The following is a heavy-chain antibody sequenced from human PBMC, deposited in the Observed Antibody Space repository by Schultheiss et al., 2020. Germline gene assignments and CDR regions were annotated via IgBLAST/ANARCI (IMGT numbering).Heavy chain of an antibody. CDR3: ARVDTAMVTFAYYYGMDV. CDR1: GGSISSYY. J-gene: IGHJ6*02. CDR2: IYTSGST. Sequence: SQTLSLTCTVSGGSISSYYWSWIRQPAGKGLEWIGRIYTSGSTNYNPSLKSRVTISVDTSKNQFSLKLSSVTAADTAVYYCARVDTAMVTFAYYYGMDVWGQGTTVTVSS. V-gene: IGHV4-4*07. D-gene: IGHD5-18*01.